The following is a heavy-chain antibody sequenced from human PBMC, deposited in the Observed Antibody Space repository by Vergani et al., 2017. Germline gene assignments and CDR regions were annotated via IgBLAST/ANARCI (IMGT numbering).Heavy chain of an antibody. Sequence: EVQLVESGGGLVQPGRSLRLSCAASGFTFDDYAMHWVRQAPGKGLEWVSGISWNSGSIGYADSVKGRFTISRDNAKNSLYLQMNSLRAEDTALYYCAKGRSPDYYYYYXMDVWGKGTTVTVSS. CDR3: AKGRSPDYYYYYXMDV. CDR1: GFTFDDYA. CDR2: ISWNSGSI. V-gene: IGHV3-9*01. J-gene: IGHJ6*03.